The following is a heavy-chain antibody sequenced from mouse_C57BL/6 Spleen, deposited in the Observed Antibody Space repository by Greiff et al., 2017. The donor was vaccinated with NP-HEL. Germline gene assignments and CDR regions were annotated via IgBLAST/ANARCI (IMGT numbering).Heavy chain of an antibody. CDR1: GYAFTNYL. V-gene: IGHV1-54*01. D-gene: IGHD1-1*01. Sequence: QVQLQQSGAELVRPGTSVKVSCKASGYAFTNYLIEWVKQRPGQGLEWIGVINPGSGGTNYNEKFKGKATLTADKSSSTAYMQLSSLTSEDSAVYFCASFYYGSSYRYFDVWGTGTTVTVSS. CDR2: INPGSGGT. J-gene: IGHJ1*03. CDR3: ASFYYGSSYRYFDV.